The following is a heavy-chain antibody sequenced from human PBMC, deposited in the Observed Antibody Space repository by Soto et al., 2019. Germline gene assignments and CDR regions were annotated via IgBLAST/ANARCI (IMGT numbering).Heavy chain of an antibody. CDR2: IIPIFGTA. CDR1: GGTFSSYA. D-gene: IGHD2-8*01. J-gene: IGHJ6*02. CDR3: ARGAGAPHIVLMVYAIRPNYYYYGMDV. Sequence: SVKVSCKASGGTFSSYAISWVRQAPGQGLEWMGGIIPIFGTANYAQKFQGRVTITADESTSTAYMELGSLRSEDTAVYYCARGAGAPHIVLMVYAIRPNYYYYGMDVWGQGTTFTVSS. V-gene: IGHV1-69*13.